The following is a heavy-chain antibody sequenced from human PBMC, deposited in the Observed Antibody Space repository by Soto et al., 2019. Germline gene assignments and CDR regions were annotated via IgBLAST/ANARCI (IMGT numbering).Heavy chain of an antibody. Sequence: QVQLVQSGAEVKKPGASVKDSCKASGYSFTSYAMHWVRQAPGQRLEWMGWINAGNGNTKYSQKFQGRVTITRDTSASTVYMELSSLRSEDTAVYYCARGSDSSSFTHYYYGMDVWGQGTTVTVSS. J-gene: IGHJ6*02. CDR2: INAGNGNT. CDR3: ARGSDSSSFTHYYYGMDV. D-gene: IGHD6-13*01. V-gene: IGHV1-3*01. CDR1: GYSFTSYA.